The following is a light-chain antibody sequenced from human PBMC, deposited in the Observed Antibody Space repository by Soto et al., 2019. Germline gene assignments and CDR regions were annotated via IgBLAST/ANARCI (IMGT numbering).Light chain of an antibody. CDR2: EGG. Sequence: QPVLTQPPVGSGSPGQSIALSCTGHSSDVGTYNLVSWYQQHPGKAPKLLISEGGKRPSGVSDRFSGSKSGNTASLTISGLQAEDEADYYCCSFAAGNTYVFGTGTKVTVL. J-gene: IGLJ1*01. CDR3: CSFAAGNTYV. CDR1: SSDVGTYNL. V-gene: IGLV2-23*01.